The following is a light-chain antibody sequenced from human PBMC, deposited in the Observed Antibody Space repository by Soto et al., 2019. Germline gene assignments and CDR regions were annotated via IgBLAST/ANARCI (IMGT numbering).Light chain of an antibody. CDR1: SSDVGGYNY. V-gene: IGLV2-14*01. Sequence: QSVLTQPASVSGSPGQSITISCTGTSSDVGGYNYVSWYQQHPGKAPKLMIYDVSNRPSGVSNRFSGSKSGNMASLTISGLQAEDEADYYCSSYTSSSTLGVFGGGTKVTVL. J-gene: IGLJ3*02. CDR2: DVS. CDR3: SSYTSSSTLGV.